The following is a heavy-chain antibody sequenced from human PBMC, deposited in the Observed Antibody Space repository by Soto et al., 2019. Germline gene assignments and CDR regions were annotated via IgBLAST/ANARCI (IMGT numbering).Heavy chain of an antibody. CDR1: GGSFSGYY. D-gene: IGHD2-15*01. CDR3: ARLVVVAAPYYYSGMDV. J-gene: IGHJ6*02. Sequence: QVQLQQWGAGLLKPSETLSLTCAVYGGSFSGYYWSWIRQPPGKGLEWIWEINHSGSTNYNPSLKSRVTISVDTSKTQFSLKLSSVTAADTAVYYCARLVVVAAPYYYSGMDVWGQGTTVTVSS. CDR2: INHSGST. V-gene: IGHV4-34*01.